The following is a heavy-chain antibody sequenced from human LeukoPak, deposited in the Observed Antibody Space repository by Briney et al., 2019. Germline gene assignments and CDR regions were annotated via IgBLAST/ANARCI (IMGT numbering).Heavy chain of an antibody. V-gene: IGHV5-51*01. Sequence: GESLKISCKGSGYSFTNFWIGWVRQMPGKGLEWMGIIHPGDSETRYTPSFQGQVTISVDKSISTAYLQWSSVKASDTAMYYCARLRWFGELFGLYYYMDVWGKGTTVTISS. D-gene: IGHD3-10*01. J-gene: IGHJ6*03. CDR3: ARLRWFGELFGLYYYMDV. CDR1: GYSFTNFW. CDR2: IHPGDSET.